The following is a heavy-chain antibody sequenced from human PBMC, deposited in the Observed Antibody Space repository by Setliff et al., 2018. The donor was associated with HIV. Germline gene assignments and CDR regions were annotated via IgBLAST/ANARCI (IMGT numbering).Heavy chain of an antibody. CDR3: ARLFQWMSFSFDI. CDR1: GGSISSRDYY. D-gene: IGHD5-12*01. Sequence: KTSETLSLTCTVSGGSISSRDYYWGWIRQPPGKGLEWIGSINYSGNTYHSPSLKTRVTMSVDTSKRQFSLKLSSVTAADTAVYYCARLFQWMSFSFDIWGQGTLVTVSS. V-gene: IGHV4-39*01. J-gene: IGHJ3*02. CDR2: INYSGNT.